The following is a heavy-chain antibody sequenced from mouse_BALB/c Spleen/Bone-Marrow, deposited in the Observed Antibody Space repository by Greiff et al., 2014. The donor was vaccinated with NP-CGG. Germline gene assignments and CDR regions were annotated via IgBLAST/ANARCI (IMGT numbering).Heavy chain of an antibody. CDR2: IYPGDGDT. J-gene: IGHJ4*01. CDR3: AKSSGFCKMGYYSMDY. CDR1: GYAFSSSW. V-gene: IGHV1-82*01. Sequence: VQLQQSGPELVKPGASVKISCKASGYAFSSSWMNWVKQRPGQGLEWIGRIYPGDGDTNYNGKFKGKATLTADISSATAYMQLSSLTSVDSAVYFCAKSSGFCKMGYYSMDYWGQGTSVTVSS. D-gene: IGHD6-1*01.